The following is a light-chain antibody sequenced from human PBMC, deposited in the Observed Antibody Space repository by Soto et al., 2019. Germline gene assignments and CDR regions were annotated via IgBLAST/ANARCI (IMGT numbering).Light chain of an antibody. CDR1: SSNIGAGYD. CDR2: ANN. CDR3: QSYDSSLRGWM. Sequence: QLVLTQPPSVSGAPGQRVTISCTGSSSNIGAGYDIHWYQKLPGTAPKLLIFANNNRPSGVPDRFSGSKSGTSASLAITGLQADDEADYFCQSYDSSLRGWMFGGGTKVTVL. J-gene: IGLJ3*02. V-gene: IGLV1-40*01.